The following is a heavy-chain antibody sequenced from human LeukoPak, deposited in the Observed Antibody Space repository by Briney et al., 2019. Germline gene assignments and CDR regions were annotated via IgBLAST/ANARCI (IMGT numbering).Heavy chain of an antibody. V-gene: IGHV4-59*01. CDR2: IYYSGST. D-gene: IGHD4-23*01. CDR3: ARDYGGRWFDP. CDR1: GGSISSYY. Sequence: PSETLSLTCTVSGGSISSYYWSWIRQPPGNGLEWIGYIYYSGSTNYNPSLKSRVTISVDTSKNQFSLKLSSVTSADTAVYYCARDYGGRWFDPWGQGTLVTVSS. J-gene: IGHJ5*02.